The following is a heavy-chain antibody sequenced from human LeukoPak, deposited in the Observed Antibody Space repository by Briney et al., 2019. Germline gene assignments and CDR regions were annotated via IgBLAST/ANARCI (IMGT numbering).Heavy chain of an antibody. Sequence: GGSLRLSCAASGFTFSSYWMHWVRQAPGKGLVWVSRIYNDGSSTSYADSVKGRFTISGDNSKNTLYLQMNSLRAEDTAVYYCAKDKGTMVRGNYYYMDVWGKGTTVTISS. J-gene: IGHJ6*03. CDR3: AKDKGTMVRGNYYYMDV. CDR2: IYNDGSST. V-gene: IGHV3-74*01. CDR1: GFTFSSYW. D-gene: IGHD3-10*01.